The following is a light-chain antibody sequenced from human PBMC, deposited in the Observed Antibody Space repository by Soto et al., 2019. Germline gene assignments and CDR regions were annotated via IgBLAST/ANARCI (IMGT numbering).Light chain of an antibody. Sequence: DILMTQSPASLAVSLGERATINCKSSQSVLYNSNSKNYFAWYQQKPGQPPKLLIYWASTRESGVPDRFNGSGSGTDFTLTISGLQAEDVAVYYCQQYYSTPQTFGQGTKVDIK. CDR1: QSVLYNSNSKNY. CDR2: WAS. J-gene: IGKJ1*01. V-gene: IGKV4-1*01. CDR3: QQYYSTPQT.